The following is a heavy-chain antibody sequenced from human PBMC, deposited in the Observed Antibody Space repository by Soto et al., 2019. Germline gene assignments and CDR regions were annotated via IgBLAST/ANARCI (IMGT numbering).Heavy chain of an antibody. CDR1: GGSISSYY. Sequence: TSETLSITCTVSGGSISSYYWSWIRQPPGKGLEWIGYIYYSVSTNYNPSLKSRVTISVDTSKNQFSLKLSSVTAADTAVYYCARGKRYYDFWSGSKSLFYYSGQGTLVTVSS. D-gene: IGHD3-3*01. CDR3: ARGKRYYDFWSGSKSLFYY. J-gene: IGHJ4*02. V-gene: IGHV4-59*01. CDR2: IYYSVST.